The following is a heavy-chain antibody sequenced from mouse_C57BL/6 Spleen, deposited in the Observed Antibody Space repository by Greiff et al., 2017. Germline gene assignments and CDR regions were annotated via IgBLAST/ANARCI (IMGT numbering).Heavy chain of an antibody. J-gene: IGHJ4*01. CDR2: IDPSDSST. CDR3: ASRGDFYSMDY. V-gene: IGHV1-50*01. Sequence: QVQLQQPGAELVKPGASVKLSCKASGYTFTSYWMQWVKQRPGQGLEWIGEIDPSDSSTNYNQKVKGKVTLTVDTSTSTAYMQLSSLTSEDSAVYYCASRGDFYSMDYWGQGTSVTVSS. CDR1: GYTFTSYW.